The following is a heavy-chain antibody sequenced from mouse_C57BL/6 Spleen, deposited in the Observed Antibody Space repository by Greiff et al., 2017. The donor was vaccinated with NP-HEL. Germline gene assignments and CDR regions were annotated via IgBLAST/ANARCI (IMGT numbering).Heavy chain of an antibody. CDR2: ISSGSSTL. D-gene: IGHD2-4*01. V-gene: IGHV5-17*01. Sequence: EVQRVESGGGLVKPGGSLKLSCAASGFTFSDYGMHWVRQAPEKGLEWVAYISSGSSTLYYADKVKGRSTIARDNAKNTLFLQMTSLRSEDTAMDYYATSTMITPYYFDYWGQGTTLTVSS. CDR3: ATSTMITPYYFDY. J-gene: IGHJ2*01. CDR1: GFTFSDYG.